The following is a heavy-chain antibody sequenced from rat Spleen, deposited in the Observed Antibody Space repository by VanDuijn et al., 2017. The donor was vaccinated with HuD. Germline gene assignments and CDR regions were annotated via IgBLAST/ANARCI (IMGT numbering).Heavy chain of an antibody. CDR2: MWGDGST. V-gene: IGHV2-77*01. J-gene: IGHJ2*01. D-gene: IGHD1-1*01. CDR3: FLSGEGY. Sequence: QVQMKGTGPGLVQTTQTLTVTCTVSGFSLTSSGVHWVRQAPGKGLEWMGIMWGDGSTHYNPILKSRLSISRDTSKSQVFFTMNSLQTDDTAVYYCFLSGEGYWGQGVMVTVSS. CDR1: GFSLTSSG.